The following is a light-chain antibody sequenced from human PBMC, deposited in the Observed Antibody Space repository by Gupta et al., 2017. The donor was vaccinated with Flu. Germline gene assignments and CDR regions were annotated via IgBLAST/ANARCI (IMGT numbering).Light chain of an antibody. Sequence: PSAVSASVGDRVTITCRASQGVGKYLAWYQQRPGEAPNLVTQTISSLPTGVPSRFSGSGSGTDFTLTISSLQPEDSATYHCQQAYIFPLTFGQGTRLEIK. V-gene: IGKV1-12*01. CDR3: QQAYIFPLT. CDR2: TIS. J-gene: IGKJ5*01. CDR1: QGVGKY.